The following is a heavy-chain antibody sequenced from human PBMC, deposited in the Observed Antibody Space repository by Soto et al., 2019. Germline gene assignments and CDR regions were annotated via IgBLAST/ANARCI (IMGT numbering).Heavy chain of an antibody. V-gene: IGHV3-21*01. D-gene: IGHD2-2*01. J-gene: IGHJ4*02. Sequence: PGGSLRLSCVASGFTFSRSNMKWVRQAPGKGLEWVSSISDGSSYIYCADSVKGRFTVSRDNAKNSLYLQMDSLRVEDTAVYYCTRAYSSSFADWGQGTLVTVSS. CDR1: GFTFSRSN. CDR3: TRAYSSSFAD. CDR2: ISDGSSYI.